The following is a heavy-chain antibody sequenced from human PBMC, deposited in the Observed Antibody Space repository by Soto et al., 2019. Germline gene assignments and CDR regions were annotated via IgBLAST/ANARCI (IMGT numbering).Heavy chain of an antibody. CDR2: IYYSGST. CDR3: ARHTPGAVTTPSFDP. CDR1: GGSISSYY. D-gene: IGHD4-17*01. V-gene: IGHV4-59*08. J-gene: IGHJ5*02. Sequence: QVQLQESGPGLVKPSETLSLTCTVSGGSISSYYWSWIRQPPGKGLEWIGYIYYSGSTNYNPSLKSRVTISVDTSKNQFSLKLSSVTAADTAVYYCARHTPGAVTTPSFDPWGQGTLVTVSS.